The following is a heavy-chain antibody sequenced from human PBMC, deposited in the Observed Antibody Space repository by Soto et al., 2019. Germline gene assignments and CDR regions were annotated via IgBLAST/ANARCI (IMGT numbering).Heavy chain of an antibody. CDR3: ARADTDMVHGYYYYGLDV. V-gene: IGHV1-69*13. J-gene: IGHJ6*02. D-gene: IGHD5-18*01. Sequence: GASVKVSCKASGGTFSSYAISWVRQAPGQGLEWMGGIIPIFGTANYAQKFQGRVTITADESTSTAYMELSSLRSEDTAVYYCARADTDMVHGYYYYGLDVWGQGTTVTVSS. CDR1: GGTFSSYA. CDR2: IIPIFGTA.